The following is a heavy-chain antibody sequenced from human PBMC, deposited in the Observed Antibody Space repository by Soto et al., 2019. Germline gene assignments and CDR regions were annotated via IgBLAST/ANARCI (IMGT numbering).Heavy chain of an antibody. J-gene: IGHJ4*02. CDR1: GGSISSGGYY. D-gene: IGHD3-16*01. CDR3: ARGFEPYVIFDY. Sequence: QVQLQESGPGLVRPSQTLSLTCTVSGGSISSGGYYWTWIRQNPGKGLEWIGYISYSGTTYYNPSLKSRVTTSVDTSKNQFSLKLSSVTAADTAVYYCARGFEPYVIFDYWGQGTLVTVSS. CDR2: ISYSGTT. V-gene: IGHV4-31*03.